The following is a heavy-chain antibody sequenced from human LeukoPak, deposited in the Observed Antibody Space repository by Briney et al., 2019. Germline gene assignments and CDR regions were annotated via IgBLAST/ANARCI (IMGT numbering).Heavy chain of an antibody. CDR3: AKDASIGKYCTNGVCSPFDY. Sequence: GSLRLSCAASGCTFSSYAMSWVRQAPGKGLEWVSGISASGSSTYYADSVKGRFTISRDKSKNTLYMQMISPRPEDTAVYYCAKDASIGKYCTNGVCSPFDYWGQGPLVSVSS. D-gene: IGHD2-8*01. V-gene: IGHV3-23*01. J-gene: IGHJ4*02. CDR2: ISASGSST. CDR1: GCTFSSYA.